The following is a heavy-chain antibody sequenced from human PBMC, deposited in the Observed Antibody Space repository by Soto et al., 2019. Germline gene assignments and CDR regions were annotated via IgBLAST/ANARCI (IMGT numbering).Heavy chain of an antibody. V-gene: IGHV2-26*04. D-gene: IGHD6-13*01. CDR1: NAGLG. Sequence: NAGLGVSWIRQPRGKALEWLAHIFSNDEKSYSTSLKSRLTISKDTSRSQVVLIMTNMDPVDTATYYCASTYSTSWYWFDHWGQGTLVTVSS. J-gene: IGHJ5*02. CDR2: IFSNDEK. CDR3: ASTYSTSWYWFDH.